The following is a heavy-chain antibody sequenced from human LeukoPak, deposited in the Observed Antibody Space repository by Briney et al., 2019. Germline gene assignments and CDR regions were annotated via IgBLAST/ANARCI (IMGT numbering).Heavy chain of an antibody. CDR1: GFTFSDYG. V-gene: IGHV3-13*01. Sequence: GGSLRLSCAASGFTFSDYGMHWVRQAAGKSLEWVSGIGIVGDTHYPGAVKGRFTISGENAKNSLYLQMNSLRAGDTAVYYCTRDRYGMDVWGQGTTVTVSS. J-gene: IGHJ6*02. CDR2: IGIVGDT. CDR3: TRDRYGMDV.